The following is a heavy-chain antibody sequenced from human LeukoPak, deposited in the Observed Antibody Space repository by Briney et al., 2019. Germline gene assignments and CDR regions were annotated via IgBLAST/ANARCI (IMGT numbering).Heavy chain of an antibody. CDR1: GFTFSDYY. Sequence: GGSLRLSCAASGFTFSDYYMSWIRQAPEKGLEWVSYISRNSYTNSADPVKGRFTISRDNAKNSLYLQMASLRAEDTAVYYCARMGIAAVGAYYFDYWGQGTLVAVSS. CDR2: ISRNSYT. J-gene: IGHJ4*02. D-gene: IGHD6-13*01. V-gene: IGHV3-11*06. CDR3: ARMGIAAVGAYYFDY.